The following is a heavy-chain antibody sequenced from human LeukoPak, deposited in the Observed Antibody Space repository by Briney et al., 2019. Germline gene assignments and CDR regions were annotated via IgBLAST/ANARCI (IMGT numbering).Heavy chain of an antibody. J-gene: IGHJ4*02. CDR2: IYHSGST. Sequence: SETLSLTCSVSGGSVNSYYWSWIRQPPGKGLEWIGYIYHSGSTYYNPSLKSRVTISVDRSKNQFSLKLSSVTAADTAVYYCASNYYGSGSYYVDYWGQGTLVTVSS. CDR1: GGSVNSYY. D-gene: IGHD3-10*01. V-gene: IGHV4-59*02. CDR3: ASNYYGSGSYYVDY.